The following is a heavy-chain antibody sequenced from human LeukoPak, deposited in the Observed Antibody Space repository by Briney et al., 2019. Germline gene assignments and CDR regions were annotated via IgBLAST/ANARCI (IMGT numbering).Heavy chain of an antibody. Sequence: GGSLRLSCAASGFTFSSYSMNWVRQAPGKGLEWVSSISSSSSYIYCADSVKGRFTISRDNAKNSLYLQMNSLRAEDTAVYYCARGILRAAAGTGGVFDYWGQGTLVTVSS. V-gene: IGHV3-21*01. D-gene: IGHD6-13*01. CDR1: GFTFSSYS. CDR3: ARGILRAAAGTGGVFDY. J-gene: IGHJ4*02. CDR2: ISSSSSYI.